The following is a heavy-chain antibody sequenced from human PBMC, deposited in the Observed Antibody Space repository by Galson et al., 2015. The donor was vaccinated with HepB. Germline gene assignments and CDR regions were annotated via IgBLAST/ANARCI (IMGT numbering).Heavy chain of an antibody. CDR1: GGSISSSSYY. CDR2: IYYSGST. Sequence: ETLSLTCTVSGGSISSSSYYWGWIRQPPGKGLEWIGYIYYSGSTNYNPSLKSRVTISVDTSKNQFSLKLSSVTAADTAVYYCAREVDGSGVDYWGQGTLVTVSS. CDR3: AREVDGSGVDY. V-gene: IGHV4-61*01. J-gene: IGHJ4*02. D-gene: IGHD3-10*01.